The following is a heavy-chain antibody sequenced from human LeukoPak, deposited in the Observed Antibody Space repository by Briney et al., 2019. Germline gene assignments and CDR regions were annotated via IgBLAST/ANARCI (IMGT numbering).Heavy chain of an antibody. V-gene: IGHV3-74*01. CDR1: GFTFSTYC. CDR3: VRDFRSADY. Sequence: GSSLRLSCAASGFTFSTYCMHWVRQAPGKGPMWVSRICPDGTVTNYADSVKARFIISRDNARNTVYLQMNSLRVEDTAVYYCVRDFRSADYWGQGTLVTASS. CDR2: ICPDGTVT. J-gene: IGHJ4*02.